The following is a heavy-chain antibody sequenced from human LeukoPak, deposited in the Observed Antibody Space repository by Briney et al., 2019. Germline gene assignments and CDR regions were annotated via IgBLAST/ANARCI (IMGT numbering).Heavy chain of an antibody. V-gene: IGHV4-4*07. J-gene: IGHJ4*02. CDR3: ARESPGGYDFWSGYYSRSFIDY. Sequence: SEALSLTCTVSGGSISSYYWSRIRQPAGKGLEWIGRIYTSGSTNYNPSLKSRVTMSVDTSKNQFSLKLSSVTAADTAVYYCARESPGGYDFWSGYYSRSFIDYWGQGTLVTVSS. CDR1: GGSISSYY. CDR2: IYTSGST. D-gene: IGHD3-3*01.